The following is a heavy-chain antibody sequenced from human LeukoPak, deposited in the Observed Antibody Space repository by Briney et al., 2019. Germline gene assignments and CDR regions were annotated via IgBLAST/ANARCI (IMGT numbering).Heavy chain of an antibody. CDR3: ARVRGGSSVFYFDY. CDR2: IYYSGST. D-gene: IGHD6-6*01. CDR1: GGSMSPYH. Sequence: SETLTLTCTVSGGSMSPYHWGWIRQPPGKGLEWTGYIYYSGSTNYNPSLKSRVTISVDTSKNQFSLKLSSVTAADTAVYYCARVRGGSSVFYFDYWGQGTLVTVSS. V-gene: IGHV4-59*01. J-gene: IGHJ4*02.